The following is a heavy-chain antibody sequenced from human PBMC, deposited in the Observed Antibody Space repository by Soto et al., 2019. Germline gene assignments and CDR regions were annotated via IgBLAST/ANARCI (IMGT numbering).Heavy chain of an antibody. CDR2: INHSGMT. CDR3: AREIHPWAAIPVRKLKTTWWFDP. V-gene: IGHV4-34*01. CDR1: GGSFRGYY. D-gene: IGHD4-17*01. Sequence: SVTLSLNWAVYGGSFRGYYWSWVRPPPGKGLEWIGEINHSGMTHYNPSLESRVSMSVDSSKNQFSLKLNSVTAEDTAVYYCAREIHPWAAIPVRKLKTTWWFDPWGQGTLHTVST. J-gene: IGHJ5*02.